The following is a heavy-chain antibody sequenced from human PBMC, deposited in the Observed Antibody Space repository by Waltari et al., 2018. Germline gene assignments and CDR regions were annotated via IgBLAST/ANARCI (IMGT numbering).Heavy chain of an antibody. D-gene: IGHD6-13*01. CDR1: GGTFSSYA. CDR3: AAHLTSSSWYRSGLAFDI. Sequence: QVQLVQSGAEVKKPGSSVKVSCKASGGTFSSYAISWVRQAPGQGLEWMGVIIPIFSTANYAQKFQGRVTITADESTSTAYMELSSLRSEDTAVYYCAAHLTSSSWYRSGLAFDIWGQGTMVTVSS. J-gene: IGHJ3*02. CDR2: IIPIFSTA. V-gene: IGHV1-69*13.